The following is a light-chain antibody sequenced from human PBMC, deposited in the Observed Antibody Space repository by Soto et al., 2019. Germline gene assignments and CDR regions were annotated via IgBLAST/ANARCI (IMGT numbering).Light chain of an antibody. CDR3: QQYYSSPLS. V-gene: IGKV3-20*01. Sequence: EIVLTQSPGTLSLSPGERATLSCRASQSVSSSYLDWYQQKPGQAPRLLIYGASSRATGIPGTFSGSGSGTDFTFTISGLVPEDFALDYGQQYYSSPLSFGGGTKVEIK. CDR2: GAS. J-gene: IGKJ4*01. CDR1: QSVSSSY.